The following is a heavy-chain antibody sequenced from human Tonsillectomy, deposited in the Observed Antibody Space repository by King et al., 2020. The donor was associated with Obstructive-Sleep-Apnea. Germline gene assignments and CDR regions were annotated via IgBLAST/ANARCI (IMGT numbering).Heavy chain of an antibody. CDR3: ARLTDYDLRSGYTNWFDP. CDR2: IYHSGST. D-gene: IGHD3-3*01. J-gene: IGHJ5*02. Sequence: QLQESGPGLVKSSETLSLTCTVSGYSISSGYSWGWIRQPPGKGLEWIGIIYHSGSTSHNPSLKSRVTISVDTSKNQFSLKLSSVTAADTPAYYCARLTDYDLRSGYTNWFDPWGQGTLVTVSS. CDR1: GYSISSGYS. V-gene: IGHV4-38-2*02.